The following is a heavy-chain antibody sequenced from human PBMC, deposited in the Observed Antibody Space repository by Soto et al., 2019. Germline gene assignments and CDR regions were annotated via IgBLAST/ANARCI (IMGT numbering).Heavy chain of an antibody. CDR2: MNPNSGNT. V-gene: IGHV1-8*01. CDR1: GYTFTSYD. J-gene: IGHJ4*02. Sequence: ASVKVSCKTSGYTFTSYDINWVRQSTGQGLEWMGWMNPNSGNTGYAQKFQGRVTMTRNTSISTAYMELSSLRSEDTAVYYCARGITIFGVVPGWGQGTLVTVSS. CDR3: ARGITIFGVVPG. D-gene: IGHD3-3*01.